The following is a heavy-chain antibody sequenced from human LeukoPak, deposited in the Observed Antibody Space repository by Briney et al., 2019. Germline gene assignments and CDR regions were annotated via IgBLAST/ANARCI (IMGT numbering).Heavy chain of an antibody. Sequence: GGSLRLSCAASGITFSDYSMNWVRQAPGKGLEWVSFISSGGTIIYYTDSVKGRFTISRDNAKNSLYLQMNSLRAEDTAVYYCARKGNFDYWGQGTLVTVSS. CDR3: ARKGNFDY. CDR2: ISSGGTII. J-gene: IGHJ4*02. V-gene: IGHV3-48*04. CDR1: GITFSDYS.